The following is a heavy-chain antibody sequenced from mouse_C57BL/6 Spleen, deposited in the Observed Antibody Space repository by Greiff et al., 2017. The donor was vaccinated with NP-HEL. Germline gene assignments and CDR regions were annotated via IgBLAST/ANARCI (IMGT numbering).Heavy chain of an antibody. Sequence: QVQLKESGPELVKPGASVKISCKASGYSFTSYYIHWVKQRPGQGLEWIGWIYPGSGNTKYNEKFKGKATLTADTSSSTAYMQLSSLTSEDSAVYYCARRFITTVVAFDYWGQGTTLTVSS. CDR1: GYSFTSYY. J-gene: IGHJ2*01. V-gene: IGHV1-66*01. CDR2: IYPGSGNT. CDR3: ARRFITTVVAFDY. D-gene: IGHD1-1*01.